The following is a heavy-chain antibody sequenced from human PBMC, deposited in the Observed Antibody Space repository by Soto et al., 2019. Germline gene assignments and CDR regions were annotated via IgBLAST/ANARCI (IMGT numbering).Heavy chain of an antibody. D-gene: IGHD2-15*01. CDR2: IIPMFDTQ. Sequence: QVQLVQSGAEVKKPGSSVKVSCKASGGTFSSDSFSWVRQAPVQGLEWMGGIIPMFDTQIYAQKFQDRVTITADESTSTAYVQLSSLRSGDTAVYYCARSGGLDRDFNYWGPGSLVTVSS. J-gene: IGHJ4*02. CDR3: ARSGGLDRDFNY. CDR1: GGTFSSDS. V-gene: IGHV1-69*12.